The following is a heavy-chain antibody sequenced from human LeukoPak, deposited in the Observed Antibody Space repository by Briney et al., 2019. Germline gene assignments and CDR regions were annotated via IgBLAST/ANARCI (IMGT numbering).Heavy chain of an antibody. V-gene: IGHV4-38-2*02. Sequence: PSETLSLTCTVSGYSISSGYYWGWIRQPPGKGLEWIGSIYHSGSTYYNPSLKSRVTISVDTSKNQFSLKLSSVTAADTAVYYCARRTPPGYSYGYSDHWGQGTLVTVSS. CDR2: IYHSGST. J-gene: IGHJ4*02. D-gene: IGHD5-18*01. CDR1: GYSISSGYY. CDR3: ARRTPPGYSYGYSDH.